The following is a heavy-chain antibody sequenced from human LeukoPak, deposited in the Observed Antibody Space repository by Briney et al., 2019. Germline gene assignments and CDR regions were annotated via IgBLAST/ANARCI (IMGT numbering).Heavy chain of an antibody. D-gene: IGHD6-19*01. Sequence: HPGGSLRLSCAASGFTFSTYEMNWVRQAPGKGLEWISFISSCGSIKYYADSLKGRFTISRDNAKNSLYLQMNSLRAEDTAVYYCASPWRSSGWYAFDIWGQGTMVTVSS. CDR1: GFTFSTYE. J-gene: IGHJ3*02. V-gene: IGHV3-48*03. CDR2: ISSCGSIK. CDR3: ASPWRSSGWYAFDI.